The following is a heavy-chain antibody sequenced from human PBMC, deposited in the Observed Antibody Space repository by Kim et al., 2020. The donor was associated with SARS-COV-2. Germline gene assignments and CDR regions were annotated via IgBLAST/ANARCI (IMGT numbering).Heavy chain of an antibody. V-gene: IGHV3-23*01. J-gene: IGHJ4*02. D-gene: IGHD5-12*01. CDR1: GFTFSSYA. CDR2: ISGSGGST. CDR3: AKEEYSGYDPRPSSYGAQRG. Sequence: WGSLRLSCAASGFTFSSYAMSWVRQAPGKGLEWVSAISGSGGSTYYADSVKGRFTISRDNSKNTLYLQMNSLRAEDTAVYYCAKEEYSGYDPRPSSYGAQRGWGQGTLVTVSS.